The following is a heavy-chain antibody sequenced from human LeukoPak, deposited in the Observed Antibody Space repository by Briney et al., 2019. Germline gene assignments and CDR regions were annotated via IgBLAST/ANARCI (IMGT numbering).Heavy chain of an antibody. CDR3: ATRYSSSWYARTGAHNWFDP. V-gene: IGHV4-59*05. D-gene: IGHD6-13*01. Sequence: PSETLSLTCTVSGGSIENHHWTWVRQPPGKGLEWIASIYYSGTTYYNPSLKSRVTISVDTSKNQFSLKLSSVTAADTAVYYCATRYSSSWYARTGAHNWFDPWGQGTLVTVSS. J-gene: IGHJ5*02. CDR2: IYYSGTT. CDR1: GGSIENHH.